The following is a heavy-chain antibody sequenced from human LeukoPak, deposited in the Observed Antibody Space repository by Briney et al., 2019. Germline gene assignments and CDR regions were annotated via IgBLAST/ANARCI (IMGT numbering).Heavy chain of an antibody. CDR1: GGSISSYY. D-gene: IGHD6-19*01. CDR2: IYYSGST. Sequence: SETLSLTCTVSGGSISSYYWSWIRQPPGKGLEWIGCIYYSGSTNYNPSLKSRVTISVDTSKNQFSLKLSSVTAADTAVYYCARVSSGWYQYYFDYWGQGTLVTVSS. V-gene: IGHV4-59*01. CDR3: ARVSSGWYQYYFDY. J-gene: IGHJ4*02.